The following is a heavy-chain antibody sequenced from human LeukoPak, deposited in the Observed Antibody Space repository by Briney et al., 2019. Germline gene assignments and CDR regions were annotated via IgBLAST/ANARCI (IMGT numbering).Heavy chain of an antibody. J-gene: IGHJ4*02. V-gene: IGHV3-7*04. CDR1: GFALNGYW. CDR2: IKQDESEK. CDR3: ARGGSPGSGYSPY. Sequence: GGSLRLSCAASGFALNGYWMTWVRQAPGKGLEWVANIKQDESEKYYVGSVKGRFTISRDNAKNSLFMQMNSLRAEDTAVYFCARGGSPGSGYSPYWGQGTLVTVSS. D-gene: IGHD6-13*01.